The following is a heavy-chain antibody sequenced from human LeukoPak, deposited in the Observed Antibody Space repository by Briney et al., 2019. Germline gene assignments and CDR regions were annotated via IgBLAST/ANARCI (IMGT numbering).Heavy chain of an antibody. CDR2: ISGDGGST. D-gene: IGHD3-3*01. V-gene: IGHV3-43*02. J-gene: IGHJ4*02. CDR3: AKAQIRFLEWLHPTSFDY. CDR1: GFTFSSYA. Sequence: GGSLRLSCAASGFTFSSYAMSWVRQAPGKGLEWVSLISGDGGSTYYADSVKGRFTISRDNSKNSLYLQMNSLRTEDTALYYCAKAQIRFLEWLHPTSFDYWGQGTLVTVSS.